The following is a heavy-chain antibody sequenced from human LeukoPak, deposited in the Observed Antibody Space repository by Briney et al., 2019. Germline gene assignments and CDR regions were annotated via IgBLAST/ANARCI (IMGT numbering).Heavy chain of an antibody. J-gene: IGHJ4*02. V-gene: IGHV1-18*01. CDR2: ISPYNGNT. CDR1: GYTFRSYG. Sequence: ASVKVSCKASGYTFRSYGISWVRQAPGQGLEWMGWISPYNGNTKYSQKMQGRATMYTDTSTSAAYKELRSLRSDDTAVYYCARDVGLYSGNCVDYWGPGTLVTVSS. D-gene: IGHD4-23*01. CDR3: ARDVGLYSGNCVDY.